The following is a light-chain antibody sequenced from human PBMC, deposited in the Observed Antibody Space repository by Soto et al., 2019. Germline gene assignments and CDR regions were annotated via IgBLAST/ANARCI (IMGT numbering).Light chain of an antibody. J-gene: IGLJ3*02. CDR2: ANT. CDR1: SSTIGAGYD. V-gene: IGLV1-40*01. CDR3: AAWDDSLSAWV. Sequence: QAVVTQPPSVSGAPGQRVTISCTGSSSTIGAGYDVHWYQQLPGTAPKLLIYANTNRPSGVPDRFSGSKSGTSASLAITGLQAEDEADYFCAAWDDSLSAWVFGGGTKLTVL.